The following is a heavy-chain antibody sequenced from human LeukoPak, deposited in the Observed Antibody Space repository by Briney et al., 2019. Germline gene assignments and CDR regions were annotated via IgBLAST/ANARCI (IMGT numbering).Heavy chain of an antibody. CDR3: ASVRALGVMGY. V-gene: IGHV3-23*01. J-gene: IGHJ4*02. D-gene: IGHD3-10*01. Sequence: GGSLRLSCAASGFTFRNYAMSWVRQAPGKGLEWVSAITGSGGSTYYADSVRGRFTISRDNSKNTMYVQMNSLGAEDTAVYYCASVRALGVMGYWGQGTLVTVSS. CDR1: GFTFRNYA. CDR2: ITGSGGST.